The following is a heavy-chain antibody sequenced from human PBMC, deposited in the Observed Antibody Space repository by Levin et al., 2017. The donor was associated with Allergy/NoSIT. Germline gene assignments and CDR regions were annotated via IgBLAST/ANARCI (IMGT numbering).Heavy chain of an antibody. CDR2: IHPASGGA. CDR3: AGIGSGGAVDV. V-gene: IGHV1-2*02. D-gene: IGHD3-10*01. CDR1: GYTFTAYY. Sequence: GESLKISCKASGYTFTAYYMHWVRQAPGQGLEWMGVIHPASGGATFAQRLQGRVTMTRDTSTRTAYMELSGLTSDDTAIYYCAGIGSGGAVDVWGQGTTVTVSS. J-gene: IGHJ6*02.